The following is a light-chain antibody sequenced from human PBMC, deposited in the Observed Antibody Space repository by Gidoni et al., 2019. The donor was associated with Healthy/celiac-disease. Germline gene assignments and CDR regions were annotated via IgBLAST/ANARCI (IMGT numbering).Light chain of an antibody. V-gene: IGLV2-14*01. J-gene: IGLJ2*01. CDR3: SSYTSSSTVV. Sequence: QSALTQPASVSGSPGQSITISCTGTSSDFGGYNYVSWYQQHPGKAPKLMIYEVSNRPSGVSNRFSGSKSGNTASLTISGLQAEDEADYYCSSYTSSSTVVFGGGTKLTVL. CDR1: SSDFGGYNY. CDR2: EVS.